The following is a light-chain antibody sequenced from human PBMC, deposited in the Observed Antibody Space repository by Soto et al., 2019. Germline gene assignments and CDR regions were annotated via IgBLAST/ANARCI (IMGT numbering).Light chain of an antibody. V-gene: IGKV3-20*01. Sequence: EIVLTQSPGTLSLSPGERATLSCRASQSLTTNYLAWYQRKPGQAPRLPIYGASSRATDIPRRFSGSASGTDCTLTITRLEPEDFAVYYCQQDGDSPPTFGQGTKV. CDR3: QQDGDSPPT. CDR2: GAS. J-gene: IGKJ1*01. CDR1: QSLTTNY.